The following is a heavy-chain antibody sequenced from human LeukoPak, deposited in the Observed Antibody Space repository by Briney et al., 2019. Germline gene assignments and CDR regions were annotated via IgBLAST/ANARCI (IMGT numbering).Heavy chain of an antibody. CDR3: ARDLGSYYGSGSYYDY. Sequence: GSLRLSCAASGFTVSSNYMSWVRQAPGKGLEWVSVIYSGGSTYYADSVKGRFTISRDNSKNTLYLQMNSLRAEDTAVYYCARDLGSYYGSGSYYDYWGQGTLVTVSS. CDR1: GFTVSSNY. D-gene: IGHD3-10*01. CDR2: IYSGGST. V-gene: IGHV3-66*01. J-gene: IGHJ4*02.